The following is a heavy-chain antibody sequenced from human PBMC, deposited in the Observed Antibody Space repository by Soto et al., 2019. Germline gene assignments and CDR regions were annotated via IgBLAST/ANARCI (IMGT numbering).Heavy chain of an antibody. V-gene: IGHV1-69*01. CDR2: IIPIFGTA. Sequence: QVQLVQSGAEVKKPGSSVKVSCKASGGTFSSYAISWVRQAPGQGLEWMGGIIPIFGTANYAQKFQGRVTIPADESTCPAYMALSSLRSEDTAVYYCAREILGGDLVVVPAAHISRESDPWGQGTLVTVSS. D-gene: IGHD2-2*01. CDR3: AREILGGDLVVVPAAHISRESDP. J-gene: IGHJ5*02. CDR1: GGTFSSYA.